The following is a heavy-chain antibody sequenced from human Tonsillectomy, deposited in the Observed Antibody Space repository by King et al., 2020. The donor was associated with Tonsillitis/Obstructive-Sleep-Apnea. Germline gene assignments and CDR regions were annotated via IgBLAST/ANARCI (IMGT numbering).Heavy chain of an antibody. CDR3: ARHGELRWPPDDY. CDR1: GYSFTNYW. Sequence: EVQLVESGAEVKKPGESLRISCKGSGYSFTNYWISWVRQMPGKGLEWMGRIDPSDSYTNYSPSFQGHVTISADKSISTAYLQWSSLKTSDTAMYYCARHGELRWPPDDYWGQGTLVTVSS. J-gene: IGHJ4*02. CDR2: IDPSDSYT. V-gene: IGHV5-10-1*03. D-gene: IGHD4-23*01.